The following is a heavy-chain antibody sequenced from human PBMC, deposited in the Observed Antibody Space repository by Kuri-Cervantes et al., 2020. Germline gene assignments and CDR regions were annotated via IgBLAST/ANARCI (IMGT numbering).Heavy chain of an antibody. V-gene: IGHV3-30*03. Sequence: GGSLRLSCAASGFTFSSYGMHWVRQAPGKGLEWVAVISYDGSNKYYADSVKGQFTISRDNSKNTLYLQMNSLRAEDTAVYYCARPTRPDYYYYMDVWGKGTTVTVSS. D-gene: IGHD4-17*01. CDR2: ISYDGSNK. CDR1: GFTFSSYG. J-gene: IGHJ6*03. CDR3: ARPTRPDYYYYMDV.